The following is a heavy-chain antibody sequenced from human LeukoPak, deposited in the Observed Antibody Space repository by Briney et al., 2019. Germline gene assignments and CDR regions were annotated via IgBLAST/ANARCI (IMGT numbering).Heavy chain of an antibody. CDR1: GDSISSYY. CDR2: ILYSGST. D-gene: IGHD2-2*01. J-gene: IGHJ5*02. Sequence: SETLSLTCTVSGDSISSYYWSWIRQPPGKGLEWIGYILYSGSTNYNPSLKSRVTISVDTSKNQFSLKLSSVTAADTAVYYCARVRYCSSASCPWGQGTLVTVSS. V-gene: IGHV4-59*12. CDR3: ARVRYCSSASCP.